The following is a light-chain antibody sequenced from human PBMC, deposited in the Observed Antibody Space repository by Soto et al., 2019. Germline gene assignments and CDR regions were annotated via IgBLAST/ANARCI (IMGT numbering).Light chain of an antibody. J-gene: IGKJ2*01. CDR2: GAS. CDR3: QHFDSSSYT. CDR1: QSVTSSY. Sequence: EVVLTQSPGTLSLSPGQRATLSCRASQSVTSSYLAWYQQKPGQAPRLLIYGASIRATGIPDRFSGSGSGADFTLTISRLDPEDFALFYCQHFDSSSYTFGRGTKLEI. V-gene: IGKV3-20*01.